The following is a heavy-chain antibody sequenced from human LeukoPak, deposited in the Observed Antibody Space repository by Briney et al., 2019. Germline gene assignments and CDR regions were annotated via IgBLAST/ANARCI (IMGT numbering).Heavy chain of an antibody. D-gene: IGHD6-6*01. V-gene: IGHV1-69*05. Sequence: ASVTVSFTASGGTFSIYAISWVRQAPGQGLEWMGGIIPIFGTANYAQKFQGRVTITTDGSTSTAYMELSSLRSEDTAVYYCARDGLSSIAARGGLNWFDPWGQGTLVTVSS. CDR3: ARDGLSSIAARGGLNWFDP. J-gene: IGHJ5*02. CDR2: IIPIFGTA. CDR1: GGTFSIYA.